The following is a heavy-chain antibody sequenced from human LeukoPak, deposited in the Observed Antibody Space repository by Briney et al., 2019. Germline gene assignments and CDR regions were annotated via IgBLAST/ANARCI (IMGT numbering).Heavy chain of an antibody. CDR1: GFTFSSYG. CDR2: ISYDGSNK. Sequence: GGSLRLSCAASGFTFSSYGMHWVRQAPGKGLEWVAVISYDGSNKYYADSVKGRFTISRDNSKNTLYLQMNSLRAEDTAVYYCAKDMPPPNYDSSGYIDYWGQGTLVTVSS. J-gene: IGHJ4*02. D-gene: IGHD3-22*01. V-gene: IGHV3-30*18. CDR3: AKDMPPPNYDSSGYIDY.